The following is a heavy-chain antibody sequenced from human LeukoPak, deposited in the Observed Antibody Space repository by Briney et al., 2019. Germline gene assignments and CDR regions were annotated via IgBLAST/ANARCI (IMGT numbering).Heavy chain of an antibody. CDR3: ARAIPGYGDLGPRNSSAFDI. Sequence: SQTLSLTCAVSGGSISSGGYSWSWIRQPPGKGLEWIGYIYHSGSTYYNPSLKSRVTISVDRSKNQFSLKLSSVTAADTAVYYCARAIPGYGDLGPRNSSAFDIWGQGTMVTVSS. J-gene: IGHJ3*02. CDR2: IYHSGST. V-gene: IGHV4-30-2*01. CDR1: GGSISSGGYS. D-gene: IGHD4-17*01.